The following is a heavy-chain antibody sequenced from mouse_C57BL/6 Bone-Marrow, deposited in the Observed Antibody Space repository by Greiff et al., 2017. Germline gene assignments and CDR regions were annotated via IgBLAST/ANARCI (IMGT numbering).Heavy chain of an antibody. CDR3: ARAPYYGSSLYYFDY. Sequence: EVMLVESGGGLVKPGGSLKLSCAASGFTFSSYAMSWVRQTPEKRLEWVATISDGGSYTYYPDNVKGRFTISRDNAKNNLYLQMSHLKSEDTAMYYCARAPYYGSSLYYFDYWGQGTTLTVSS. CDR1: GFTFSSYA. J-gene: IGHJ2*01. CDR2: ISDGGSYT. D-gene: IGHD1-1*01. V-gene: IGHV5-4*03.